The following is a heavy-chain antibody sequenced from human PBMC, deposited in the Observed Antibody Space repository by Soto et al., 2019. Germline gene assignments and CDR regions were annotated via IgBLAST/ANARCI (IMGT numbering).Heavy chain of an antibody. J-gene: IGHJ4*02. D-gene: IGHD3-16*02. Sequence: GGSLRLSCAASGFTFSSYAMSWVRQAPGKGLEWVSAISGSGGSTYYADSVKGRFTISRDNSKNTLYLQMNSLRAEDTAAYYCAKDNYIWGSYRYYFDYWGQGTLVTVSS. CDR2: ISGSGGST. V-gene: IGHV3-23*01. CDR1: GFTFSSYA. CDR3: AKDNYIWGSYRYYFDY.